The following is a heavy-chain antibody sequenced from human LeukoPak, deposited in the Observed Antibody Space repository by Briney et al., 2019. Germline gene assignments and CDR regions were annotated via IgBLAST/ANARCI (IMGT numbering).Heavy chain of an antibody. Sequence: KSGGSLRLSCAASGFTFTNYWMHWVRQAPGKGLVWVSSISSSSSYIYYADSVKGRFTISRDNAKNSLYLQMNSLRSEDTAVYYCARGRWDETLDYDFWSRGPEYYYMDVWGKGTTVTVSS. J-gene: IGHJ6*03. CDR3: ARGRWDETLDYDFWSRGPEYYYMDV. V-gene: IGHV3-21*04. CDR1: GFTFTNYW. CDR2: ISSSSSYI. D-gene: IGHD3-3*01.